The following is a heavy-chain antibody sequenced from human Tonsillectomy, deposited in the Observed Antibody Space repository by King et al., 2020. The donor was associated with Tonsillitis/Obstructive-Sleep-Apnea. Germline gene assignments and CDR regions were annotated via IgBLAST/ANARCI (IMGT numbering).Heavy chain of an antibody. J-gene: IGHJ6*03. V-gene: IGHV3-30*04. CDR3: AREGETNYNCYYMDV. CDR2: ISYDGSNK. Sequence: VQLVESGGGVVQPGRSLRLSCAASGFTFSTYTMHWVRQAPGKGLEWVAVISYDGSNKYYADSVKGRFTISRDNSKNTLYLQMNSLRAEDTAVYYCAREGETNYNCYYMDVWGKGTTVTVSS. D-gene: IGHD2-21*01. CDR1: GFTFSTYT.